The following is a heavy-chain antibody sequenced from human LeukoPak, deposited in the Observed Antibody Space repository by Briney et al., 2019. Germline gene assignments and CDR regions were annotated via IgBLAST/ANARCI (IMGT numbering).Heavy chain of an antibody. V-gene: IGHV1-2*06. CDR3: ERGESSGWSWATTRSN. J-gene: IGHJ4*02. CDR2: INPNSGGT. CDR1: GYTFTGYY. Sequence: ASVKVSCKAFGYTFTGYYMHWVRQAPGQGLEWMGRINPNSGGTNYAQKFQGRVHMTRDTSISTAHVALHRLRSDDTAVFIWERGESSGWSWATTRSNWGQGTLVTVSS. D-gene: IGHD6-19*01.